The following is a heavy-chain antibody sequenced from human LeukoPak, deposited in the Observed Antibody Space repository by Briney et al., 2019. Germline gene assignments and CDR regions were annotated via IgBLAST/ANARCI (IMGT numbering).Heavy chain of an antibody. CDR1: GGSISSGGYY. CDR2: IYCSGST. CDR3: ARGGVVPAVVNQWFDP. J-gene: IGHJ5*02. V-gene: IGHV4-31*03. D-gene: IGHD2-2*01. Sequence: SQTLSLTCTVSGGSISSGGYYWSWIRPHPGKGLEWVGYIYCSGSTYHNPSLKSRITIAVDTSKNQYSLKLSSVTAADTAVYYCARGGVVPAVVNQWFDPWGQGTLVTVSS.